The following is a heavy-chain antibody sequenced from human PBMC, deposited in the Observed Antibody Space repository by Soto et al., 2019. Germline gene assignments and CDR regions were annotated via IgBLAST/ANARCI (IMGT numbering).Heavy chain of an antibody. CDR2: IIPIFGTA. CDR1: GGTFSSYA. CDR3: ARDMDYDFWSGYRIDYYYGMDV. D-gene: IGHD3-3*01. J-gene: IGHJ6*01. Sequence: GASAKVSCKASGGTFSSYAISWVRQAPGQGLEWMGGIIPIFGTANYAQKFQGRVTITADESTSTAYMELSSLRSEDTAVYYCARDMDYDFWSGYRIDYYYGMDVWGQGTTVTVSS. V-gene: IGHV1-69*13.